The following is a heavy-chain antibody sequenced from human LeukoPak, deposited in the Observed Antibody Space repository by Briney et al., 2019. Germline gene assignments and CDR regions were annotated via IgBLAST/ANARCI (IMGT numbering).Heavy chain of an antibody. CDR2: TSHDEGNK. V-gene: IGHV3-30-3*01. CDR3: AKGEWYLDY. D-gene: IGHD3-3*01. CDR1: GFTFSNSP. J-gene: IGHJ4*02. Sequence: EGSLRLSCAASGFTFSNSPVHWVRQAPGKGLEWVAVTSHDEGNKYYADSVKGRFTISRDNSKNTLYLQMNSLRAEDTAVYYCAKGEWYLDYWGQGTLVTVSS.